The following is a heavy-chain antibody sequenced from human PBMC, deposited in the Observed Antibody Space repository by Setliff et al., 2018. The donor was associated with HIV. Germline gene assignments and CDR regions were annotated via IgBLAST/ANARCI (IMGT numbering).Heavy chain of an antibody. CDR3: SRGPPFDR. Sequence: PSETLSLTCTVSGGSINRIDYYWGWIRQSPGKGLEWIGNVYYDGTTYYNPSLQSRVTISVDTSENQFSLKVTSVTAADTATYYCSRGPPFDRWGRGTLVTVSS. CDR2: VYYDGTT. V-gene: IGHV4-39*07. J-gene: IGHJ2*01. CDR1: GGSINRIDYY.